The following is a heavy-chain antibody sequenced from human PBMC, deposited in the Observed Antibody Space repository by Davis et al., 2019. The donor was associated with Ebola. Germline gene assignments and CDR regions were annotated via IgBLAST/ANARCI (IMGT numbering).Heavy chain of an antibody. D-gene: IGHD1/OR15-1a*01. J-gene: IGHJ4*02. CDR1: GFTFSTYT. V-gene: IGHV3-30-3*01. CDR2: ISYDGIDK. Sequence: GESLKLSCAASGFTFSTYTMHWLRHAPGKGLDWVSFISYDGIDKYYADSVKGRFTISRDNSKTTLYLQMNSLRIEDTAVYYCVTENWYRFESWGQGTLVTVSS. CDR3: VTENWYRFES.